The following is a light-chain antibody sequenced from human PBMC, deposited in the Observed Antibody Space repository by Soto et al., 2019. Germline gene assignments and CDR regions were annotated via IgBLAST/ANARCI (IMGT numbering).Light chain of an antibody. J-gene: IGKJ5*01. Sequence: EIVLTQSPGTLSLSPGERATLSCRASQSVSSSYLAWYQQKPGQAPRLLIYGASSRATGIPDRFSGSGSGTDFTLTISRLEPEDFAVYYCQQYGSSLSITFGQGTILEIK. CDR3: QQYGSSLSIT. CDR1: QSVSSSY. CDR2: GAS. V-gene: IGKV3-20*01.